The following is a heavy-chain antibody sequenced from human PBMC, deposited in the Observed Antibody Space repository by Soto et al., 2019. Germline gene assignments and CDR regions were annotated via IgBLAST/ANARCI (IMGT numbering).Heavy chain of an antibody. CDR1: VFTCSRYG. V-gene: IGHV3-30*18. Sequence: PGGSLRLSCAASVFTCSRYGMHWVHPAPGKGLEWVAVISYDGSNKYYADSVKGRFTISRDNSKNTLYLQMNSLRAEDTAVYYCAKDVTIFGVVTHLFDYWGQGTLVTVSS. CDR3: AKDVTIFGVVTHLFDY. D-gene: IGHD3-3*01. CDR2: ISYDGSNK. J-gene: IGHJ4*02.